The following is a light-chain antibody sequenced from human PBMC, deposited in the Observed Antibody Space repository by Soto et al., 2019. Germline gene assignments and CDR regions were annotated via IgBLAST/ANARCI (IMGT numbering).Light chain of an antibody. CDR3: QERSRWPRGT. CDR1: QSVTVN. V-gene: IGKV3-11*01. CDR2: HAS. Sequence: EIVMTQSPATLSLSPGERATLSCRASQSVTVNLAWFQQKPGHAPRLLIVHASPRAAGIPARFAGSGSGTDVTLTISSLEPADFAVYYCQERSRWPRGTFGGGTKVEI. J-gene: IGKJ4*01.